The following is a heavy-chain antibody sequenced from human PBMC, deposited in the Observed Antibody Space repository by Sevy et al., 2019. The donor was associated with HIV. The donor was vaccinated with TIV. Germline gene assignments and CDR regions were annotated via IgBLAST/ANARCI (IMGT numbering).Heavy chain of an antibody. V-gene: IGHV3-21*01. CDR3: ARSADYYGSGSWFDP. J-gene: IGHJ5*02. Sequence: GESLKISCAASGFTFSSYSMNWVRQAPGKGLEWVSSISSSSSYIYYADSVKGRFTISRDNAKNSLYLQMNSLRAEDTAVYYCARSADYYGSGSWFDPWGQGTLVTVSS. CDR2: ISSSSSYI. CDR1: GFTFSSYS. D-gene: IGHD3-10*01.